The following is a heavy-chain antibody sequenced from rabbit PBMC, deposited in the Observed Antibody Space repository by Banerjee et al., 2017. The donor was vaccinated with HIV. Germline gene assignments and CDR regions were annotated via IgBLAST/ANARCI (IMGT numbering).Heavy chain of an antibody. J-gene: IGHJ4*01. CDR1: GFSFSNKYV. CDR3: AKTTSTVYWYFTL. Sequence: QEQLEESGGDLVKPEGSLTLTCTASGFSFSNKYVMCWVRQAPGKGPEWIACIYNSDGSTYYASWVNGRFTISRSTSLNTVTLQMTYLTGADTATYFCAKTTSTVYWYFTLWGPGTLVTVS. CDR2: IYNSDGST. D-gene: IGHD1-1*01. V-gene: IGHV1S47*01.